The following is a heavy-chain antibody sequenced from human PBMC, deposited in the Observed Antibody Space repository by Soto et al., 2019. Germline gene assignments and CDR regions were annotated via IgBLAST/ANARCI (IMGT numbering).Heavy chain of an antibody. Sequence: PSETLSLTCTVSGGSITNSLSFWGWIRQSPGKGLEWIAIIHESGKTHYSPSLKSRVSLSVETSKNQFSLSLSAVTAADTAVYYCARLTHCSFRSCRLAYWGQGALVTVSS. J-gene: IGHJ4*02. V-gene: IGHV4-39*01. CDR3: ARLTHCSFRSCRLAY. CDR2: IHESGKT. D-gene: IGHD2-15*01. CDR1: GGSITNSLSF.